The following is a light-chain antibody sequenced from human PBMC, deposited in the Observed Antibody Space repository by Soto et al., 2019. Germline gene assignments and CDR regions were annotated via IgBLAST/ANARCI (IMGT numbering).Light chain of an antibody. V-gene: IGKV1-27*01. CDR1: QGISNY. CDR2: AAS. Sequence: DIKMTQSPSSLSASVGDRVTTTCRASQGISNYLAWYQQKPGKVPKLLIYAASTLQSGVPSRFSGSGSGTDFTLTISSLQPEDVATYYCQKYNSAPRTFGQGTKVEIK. J-gene: IGKJ1*01. CDR3: QKYNSAPRT.